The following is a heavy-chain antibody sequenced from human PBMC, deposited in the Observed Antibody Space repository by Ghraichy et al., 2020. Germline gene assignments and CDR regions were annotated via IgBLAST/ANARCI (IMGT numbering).Heavy chain of an antibody. CDR3: ARDLPPYKFSYTDY. V-gene: IGHV3-7*01. Sequence: GGSLRLSCAASGFTFSSYWMNWVRQAPGKGLEWVANIKEDGSEKNYVDSVKGRFTISRDNAKNSLYLQMNSLRAEDTAVYYCARDLPPYKFSYTDYWGQGTLVTVSS. D-gene: IGHD1-1*01. CDR2: IKEDGSEK. CDR1: GFTFSSYW. J-gene: IGHJ4*02.